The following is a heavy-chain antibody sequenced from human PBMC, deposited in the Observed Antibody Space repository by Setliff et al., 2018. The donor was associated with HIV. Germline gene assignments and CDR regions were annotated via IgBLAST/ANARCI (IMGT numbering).Heavy chain of an antibody. CDR1: GGSISSSGYY. J-gene: IGHJ5*02. Sequence: PSETLSLTCTVSGGSISSSGYYWGWIRQPPGKGLEWLGNVYYSGSTYYNPSLKSRVTISVDTSKNQFSLRLSSVTAADTAVYYCASVREQLVRGEGGNWFDPWGQGTLVTVSS. V-gene: IGHV4-39*07. CDR3: ASVREQLVRGEGGNWFDP. D-gene: IGHD6-6*01. CDR2: VYYSGST.